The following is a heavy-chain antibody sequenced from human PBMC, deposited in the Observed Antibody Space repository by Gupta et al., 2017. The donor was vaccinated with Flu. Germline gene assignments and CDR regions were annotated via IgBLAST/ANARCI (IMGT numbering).Heavy chain of an antibody. CDR1: GGSFSGYY. V-gene: IGHV4-34*01. CDR2: INHSGST. CDR3: ARGPLDNWKSTCDY. J-gene: IGHJ4*02. Sequence: QVQLQQWGAGLLKPSETLSLTCAVYGGSFSGYYWSWIRQPPGKGLEWIGEINHSGSTNYNPSLKSRVTISVDTSKNQFSLKLSSVTAADTAVYYCARGPLDNWKSTCDYWGQGTLVTVSS. D-gene: IGHD1-20*01.